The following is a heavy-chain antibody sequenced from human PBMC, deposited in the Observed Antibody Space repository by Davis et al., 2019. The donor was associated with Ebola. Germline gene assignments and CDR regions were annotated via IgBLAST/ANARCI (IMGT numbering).Heavy chain of an antibody. Sequence: ASVKVSCKASGYTFNSHGISWVRQAPGQGLEWMAWISAYNGHTNYAQKFQGRLTLTTDTSTSTVYMELRSLTSDDTAVYYCARRVGARSGFDYWGQGTLVTVSS. V-gene: IGHV1-18*01. J-gene: IGHJ4*01. D-gene: IGHD1-26*01. CDR3: ARRVGARSGFDY. CDR1: GYTFNSHG. CDR2: ISAYNGHT.